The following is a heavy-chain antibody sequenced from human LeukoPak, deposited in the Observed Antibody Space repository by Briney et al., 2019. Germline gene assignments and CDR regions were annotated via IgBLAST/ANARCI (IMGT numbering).Heavy chain of an antibody. Sequence: GGSLRLSCVASGFTFSRHWMSWVRQAPGKGLEWVANIKQDGSEKYYVDSVKGRFTISRDNAKNSLFLQMNSLRAEDTAVYYCARGRRLTGYYDFDYWGQGTLVTVSS. CDR1: GFTFSRHW. D-gene: IGHD3-9*01. CDR3: ARGRRLTGYYDFDY. V-gene: IGHV3-7*01. J-gene: IGHJ4*02. CDR2: IKQDGSEK.